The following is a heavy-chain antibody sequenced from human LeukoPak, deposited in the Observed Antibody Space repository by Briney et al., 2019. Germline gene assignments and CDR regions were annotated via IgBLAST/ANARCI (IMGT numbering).Heavy chain of an antibody. D-gene: IGHD3-22*01. CDR3: ARGPYSYDSSGAFDI. V-gene: IGHV4-4*07. CDR2: INNSGST. CDR1: GASISRHY. Sequence: SETLSLTCTVSGASISRHYWSWIRQPAGKGPEWIGRINNSGSTIYNPSLTGRANLPVDTSKNQFSLKLSSVTAADTAVYFCARGPYSYDSSGAFDIWGQGTMVTVSS. J-gene: IGHJ3*02.